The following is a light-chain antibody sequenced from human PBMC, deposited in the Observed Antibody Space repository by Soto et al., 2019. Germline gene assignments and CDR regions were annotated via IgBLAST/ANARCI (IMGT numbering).Light chain of an antibody. CDR3: SSYKSSSTLPYV. V-gene: IGLV2-14*01. CDR2: DVN. J-gene: IGLJ1*01. Sequence: QSALTQPASVSGSPGQSITISCTGTSSDVGGYNLVSWYQQYPDKAPKLMIFDVNTRPSGVFNRFSGSKSGNTASLTISGLQAEDEADYYCSSYKSSSTLPYVFGTGTKVTVL. CDR1: SSDVGGYNL.